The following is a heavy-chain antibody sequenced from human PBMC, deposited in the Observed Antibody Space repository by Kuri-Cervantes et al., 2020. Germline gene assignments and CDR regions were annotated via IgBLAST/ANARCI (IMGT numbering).Heavy chain of an antibody. CDR1: GFTFSSYS. CDR3: ATGAISAYEY. D-gene: IGHD1-26*01. CDR2: ISSSSSTI. Sequence: GESLKISCAASGFTFSSYSMNWVRQAPGKGLEWVSYISSSSSTIYYADSVKGRFTISRDNAKNSLYLQMNSLRAEDTAVYYCATGAISAYEYWGQGTPVTVSS. J-gene: IGHJ4*02. V-gene: IGHV3-48*01.